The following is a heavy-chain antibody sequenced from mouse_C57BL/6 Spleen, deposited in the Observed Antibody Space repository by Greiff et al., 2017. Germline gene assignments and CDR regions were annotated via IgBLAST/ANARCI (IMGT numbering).Heavy chain of an antibody. J-gene: IGHJ3*01. CDR3: ARSPLFAY. CDR2: IYPGDGDT. CDR1: GYAFSSSW. Sequence: VQLQQSGPELVKPGASVKISCKASGYAFSSSWMNWVKQRPGKGLEWIGRIYPGDGDTNYNGKFKGKATLTADKSSSTAYMQLSSLTSEDSAVYFCARSPLFAYWGQVTLVTVSA. V-gene: IGHV1-82*01.